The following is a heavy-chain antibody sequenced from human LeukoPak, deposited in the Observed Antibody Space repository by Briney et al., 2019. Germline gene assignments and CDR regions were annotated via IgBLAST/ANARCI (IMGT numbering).Heavy chain of an antibody. CDR3: ARDHYDSTGGSFDM. J-gene: IGHJ3*02. CDR2: ISSGSSHI. Sequence: SGRSLRLSCAASGFTFSSYSMNWVRQAPGKGLEWVSSISSGSSHIYYADSVKGRFTISRDNAKNSLYLQMNSLRAEDTAVYYCARDHYDSTGGSFDMWGQGTMVTVSS. V-gene: IGHV3-21*01. D-gene: IGHD3-22*01. CDR1: GFTFSSYS.